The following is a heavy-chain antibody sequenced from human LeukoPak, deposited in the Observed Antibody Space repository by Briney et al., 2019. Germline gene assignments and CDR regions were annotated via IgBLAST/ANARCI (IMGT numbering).Heavy chain of an antibody. J-gene: IGHJ4*02. D-gene: IGHD3-10*01. V-gene: IGHV3-53*01. CDR3: ARDLAYGSGSY. CDR1: GFTVSSNY. Sequence: GGSLRLSCAASGFTVSSNYMSWVRQAPGKGLEWVSVIYSGGSTYYADSVKGRFTISRDNSKNTLYLQMNSLRAEDTAVYYCARDLAYGSGSYWGQGTQVTVSS. CDR2: IYSGGST.